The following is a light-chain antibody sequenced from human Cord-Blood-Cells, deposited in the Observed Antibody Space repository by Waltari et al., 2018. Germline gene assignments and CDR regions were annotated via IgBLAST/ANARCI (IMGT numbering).Light chain of an antibody. CDR2: DAS. V-gene: IGKV3-11*01. CDR3: QQRSNWPPIT. J-gene: IGKJ5*01. Sequence: EIVLTQSPATLSLSPGDRATLSCRASQSVSSYLAWYQQKPGQAPRLRIYDASNRATGIPAMFSGSGSGTDFTLTISSLEPEDFAVYYCQQRSNWPPITFGQGTRLEIK. CDR1: QSVSSY.